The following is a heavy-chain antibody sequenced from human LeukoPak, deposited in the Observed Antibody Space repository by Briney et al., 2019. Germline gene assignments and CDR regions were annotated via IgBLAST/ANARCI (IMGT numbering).Heavy chain of an antibody. D-gene: IGHD3-22*01. CDR1: GDSISSGDYY. J-gene: IGHJ4*02. CDR2: IYTSGST. CDR3: ARTYSYDSSPVDF. V-gene: IGHV4-61*02. Sequence: PSETLSLTCTVSGDSISSGDYYWSWIRQPPGKGLEWIGRIYTSGSTNYNPSLRSRVTMSLDTPKNQFSLKLSSVTAADTAVYYCARTYSYDSSPVDFWGQGTLVTVSS.